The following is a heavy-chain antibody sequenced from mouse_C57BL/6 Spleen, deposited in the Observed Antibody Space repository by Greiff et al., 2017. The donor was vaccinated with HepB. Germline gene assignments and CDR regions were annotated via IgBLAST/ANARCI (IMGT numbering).Heavy chain of an antibody. Sequence: VQVVESGPGLVQPSQSLSITCTVSGFSLTSYGVHWVRQSPGKGLEWLGVIWSGGSTDYNAAFISRLSISKDNSKSQVFFKMNSLQADDTAIYYCASHYYYGSSPAWFAYWGQGTLVTVSA. D-gene: IGHD1-1*01. V-gene: IGHV2-2*01. J-gene: IGHJ3*01. CDR3: ASHYYYGSSPAWFAY. CDR2: IWSGGST. CDR1: GFSLTSYG.